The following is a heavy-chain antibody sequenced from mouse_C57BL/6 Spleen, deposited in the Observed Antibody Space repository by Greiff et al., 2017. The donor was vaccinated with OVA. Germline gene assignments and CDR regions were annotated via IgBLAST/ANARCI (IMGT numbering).Heavy chain of an antibody. J-gene: IGHJ2*01. D-gene: IGHD2-2*01. Sequence: QVQLQQSGPELVKPGASVKISCKASGYAFSSSWLNWVKPRPGKGLEWIGRIYPGDGDTNYNGKFKGKATLTADKYSSTAYMQLSSLTSEDSSVYVCAREGAMVTTGYFDYWGQGTTLTVSS. CDR1: GYAFSSSW. CDR2: IYPGDGDT. V-gene: IGHV1-82*01. CDR3: AREGAMVTTGYFDY.